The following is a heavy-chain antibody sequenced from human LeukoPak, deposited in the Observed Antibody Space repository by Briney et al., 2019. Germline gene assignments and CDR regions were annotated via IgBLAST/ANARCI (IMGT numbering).Heavy chain of an antibody. V-gene: IGHV3-30-3*01. CDR1: GFTFSSYA. CDR2: ISYDGSNK. J-gene: IGHJ4*02. Sequence: QTGGSLRLSCAASGFTFSSYAMHWVRQAPGKGLEWVAVISYDGSNKYYADSVKGRFTISRDNSKNTLYLQMNSLRAEDTAVYCCARAQGTRSGFDYWGQGTLVTVSS. D-gene: IGHD3-3*01. CDR3: ARAQGTRSGFDY.